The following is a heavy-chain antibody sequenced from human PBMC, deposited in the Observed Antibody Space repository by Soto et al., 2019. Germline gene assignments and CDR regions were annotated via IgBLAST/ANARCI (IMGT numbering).Heavy chain of an antibody. CDR3: ARVRYYDILTGYSFDY. V-gene: IGHV4-61*01. CDR2: IYYSGST. D-gene: IGHD3-9*01. Sequence: SETLSLTCTVSGGSVSSGSYYWSWIRQPPGKGLEWIGYIYYSGSTNYNPSLKSRVTISVDTSKNQFSLKLSSVTAADTAVYYCARVRYYDILTGYSFDYWGQGTLVTVSS. J-gene: IGHJ4*02. CDR1: GGSVSSGSYY.